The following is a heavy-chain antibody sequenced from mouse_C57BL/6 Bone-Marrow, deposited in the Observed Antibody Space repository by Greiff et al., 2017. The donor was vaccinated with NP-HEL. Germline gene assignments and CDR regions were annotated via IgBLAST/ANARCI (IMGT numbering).Heavy chain of an antibody. CDR1: GFSLTSYG. Sequence: VQLVESGPGLVQPSQSLSITCTVSGFSLTSYGVHWVRQSPGKGLEWLGVIWSGGSTDYNAAFISRLSISKDNSKSQVFFKMNSLQADDTAIYYCARDYGVATDWYFDVWGTGTTVTVSS. V-gene: IGHV2-2*01. CDR3: ARDYGVATDWYFDV. CDR2: IWSGGST. J-gene: IGHJ1*03. D-gene: IGHD1-1*01.